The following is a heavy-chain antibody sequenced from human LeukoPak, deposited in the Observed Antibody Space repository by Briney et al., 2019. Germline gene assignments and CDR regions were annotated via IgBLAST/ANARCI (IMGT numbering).Heavy chain of an antibody. CDR2: LSSKYET. Sequence: GGSLRLSCAASGFIVSRNYMGWVRQARGKALEWVSSLSSKYETYYADSVKGRFTISRDNSENTLYLQMKALRAEDTALYYCYGIHLGDSFDIWGRGTMVIVFS. V-gene: IGHV3-53*01. D-gene: IGHD3-16*01. CDR1: GFIVSRNY. CDR3: YGIHLGDSFDI. J-gene: IGHJ3*02.